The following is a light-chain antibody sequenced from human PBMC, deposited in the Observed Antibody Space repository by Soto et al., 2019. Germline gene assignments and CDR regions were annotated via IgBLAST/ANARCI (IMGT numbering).Light chain of an antibody. CDR2: KAS. J-gene: IGKJ2*01. CDR1: HSISSW. Sequence: DIQMTQSPSTLSASVGDRVTITCRARHSISSWLAWYQQKPGKAPKLLIYKASSLESWVPSRFTGSGSGTELNITTGSLPPDDFATYYCQQYNRLYTFGPRNTLEIK. CDR3: QQYNRLYT. V-gene: IGKV1-5*03.